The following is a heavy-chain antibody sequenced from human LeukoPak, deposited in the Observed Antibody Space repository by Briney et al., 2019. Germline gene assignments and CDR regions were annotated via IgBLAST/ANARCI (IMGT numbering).Heavy chain of an antibody. Sequence: GGSLRLSCAASGFTFNSYGMHWVRQAPGKGLEWVAFIRYDGSNKYYADSVKGRFTISRDNSKNTLYLQMNSLRAEDTAVYYCAKGGAVAGLDYWGQGTLVTVSS. CDR1: GFTFNSYG. V-gene: IGHV3-30*02. D-gene: IGHD6-19*01. CDR3: AKGGAVAGLDY. J-gene: IGHJ4*02. CDR2: IRYDGSNK.